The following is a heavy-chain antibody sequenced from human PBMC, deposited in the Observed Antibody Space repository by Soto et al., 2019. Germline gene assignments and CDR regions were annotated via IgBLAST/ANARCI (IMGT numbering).Heavy chain of an antibody. CDR2: IYYSGST. V-gene: IGHV4-39*01. CDR1: GGSISSSSYY. J-gene: IGHJ6*03. CDR3: AGLRCSGGSCYSRYYYYYYMDV. Sequence: QLQLQESGPGLVKPSETLSLTCTVSGGSISSSSYYWGWIRQPPGKGLEWIGSIYYSGSTYYNPSLKSRVTISVDTSKNQFSLKLSSVTAADTAVYYCAGLRCSGGSCYSRYYYYYYMDVWGKGTTVTVSS. D-gene: IGHD2-15*01.